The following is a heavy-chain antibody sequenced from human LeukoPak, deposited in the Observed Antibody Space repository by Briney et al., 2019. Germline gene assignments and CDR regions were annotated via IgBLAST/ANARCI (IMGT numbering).Heavy chain of an antibody. CDR1: GFTFSSYE. CDR3: ARGSTYSSGWYTGFDY. D-gene: IGHD6-19*01. J-gene: IGHJ4*02. Sequence: GGSLRLSCAASGFTFSSYEMNWVRQAPGKGLEWVSCITSSSSYIYYADSVKGRFTISRDNAKNSLYLQMNSLRAEDTAVYYCARGSTYSSGWYTGFDYWGQGTLVTVSS. CDR2: ITSSSSYI. V-gene: IGHV3-21*01.